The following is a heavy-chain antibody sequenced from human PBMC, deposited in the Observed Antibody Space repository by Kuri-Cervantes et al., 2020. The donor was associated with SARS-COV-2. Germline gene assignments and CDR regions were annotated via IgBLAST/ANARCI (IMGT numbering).Heavy chain of an antibody. CDR2: IKEDGSER. J-gene: IGHJ4*02. CDR3: ANDGGDTVLLFDY. V-gene: IGHV3-7*01. CDR1: GFTFNNYW. Sequence: GESLKISCEASGFTFNNYWMTWVRQAPGKGLQWVADIKEDGSERYYVDSVKGRFTMSRDNAKNSLYLQMNSLRAEDTAVYYCANDGGDTVLLFDYWGQGTRVTVSS. D-gene: IGHD5-18*01.